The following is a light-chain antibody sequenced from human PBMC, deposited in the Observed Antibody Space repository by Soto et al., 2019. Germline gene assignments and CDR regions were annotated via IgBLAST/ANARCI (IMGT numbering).Light chain of an antibody. CDR1: SSDFGYYNY. Sequence: VLAQPPSASGSPGQSVTISCTGTSSDFGYYNYVSWYQQHPGRAPKLIIYEVSERPSGVPDRFSGSKSGNTASLTVSGLQAEDEADYYCSSYAGRNYVFGAGTKVTVL. CDR2: EVS. V-gene: IGLV2-8*01. CDR3: SSYAGRNYV. J-gene: IGLJ1*01.